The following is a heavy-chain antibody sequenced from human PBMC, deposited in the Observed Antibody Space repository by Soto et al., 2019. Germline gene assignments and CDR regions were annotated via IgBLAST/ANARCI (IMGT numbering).Heavy chain of an antibody. V-gene: IGHV3-21*01. CDR3: ARDSDYGDYFDY. CDR1: GFTFSSYS. D-gene: IGHD4-17*01. Sequence: EVQLVESGGGLVKPGGSLRPSCAASGFTFSSYSMNWVRQAPGKGLEWVSSISSSSSYIYYADSVKGRFTISRDNAKNSLYLQMNSLRAEDTAVYYCARDSDYGDYFDYWGQGTLVTVSS. J-gene: IGHJ4*02. CDR2: ISSSSSYI.